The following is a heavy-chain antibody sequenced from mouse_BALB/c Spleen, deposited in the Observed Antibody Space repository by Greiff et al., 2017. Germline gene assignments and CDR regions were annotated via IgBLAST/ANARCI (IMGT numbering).Heavy chain of an antibody. CDR3: AREDPNFAY. J-gene: IGHJ3*01. CDR2: IWAGGST. CDR1: GFSLTSYG. Sequence: VNVVESGPGLVAPSQSLSITRTVSGFSLTSYGVHWVRQPPGKGLEWLGVIWAGGSTNYNSALMSRLSISKDNSKSQVFLKMNSLQTDDTAMYYCAREDPNFAYWGQGTLVTVSA. V-gene: IGHV2-9*02.